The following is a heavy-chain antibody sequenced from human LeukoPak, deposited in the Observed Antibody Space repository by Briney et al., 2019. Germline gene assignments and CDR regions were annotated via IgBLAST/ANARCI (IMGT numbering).Heavy chain of an antibody. V-gene: IGHV4-59*01. Sequence: SETLSLTCTVSGGSISSYYWSWIRQPPGKGLEWIGYIYYSGSTNYNPSLESRVTISVDTPKNQFSLKLSSVTAADTAVYYCARDRVVGAINWFDPWGQGTLVTVSS. J-gene: IGHJ5*02. CDR1: GGSISSYY. CDR2: IYYSGST. D-gene: IGHD1-26*01. CDR3: ARDRVVGAINWFDP.